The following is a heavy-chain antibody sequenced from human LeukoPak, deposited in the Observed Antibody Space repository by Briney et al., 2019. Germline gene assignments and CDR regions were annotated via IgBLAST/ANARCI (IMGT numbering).Heavy chain of an antibody. CDR1: GFTFSSYW. J-gene: IGHJ4*02. Sequence: GGSLRLSCAASGFTFSSYWMSWARQAPGKGLDWVGNIKQDGSEECYVGSVKGRFNIPRDNAKNSLYLQMNRPRAEDTAVYYWARALTYGWPQSDGGYWGQGTLVSVSS. CDR2: IKQDGSEE. V-gene: IGHV3-7*04. D-gene: IGHD5-24*01. CDR3: ARALTYGWPQSDGGY.